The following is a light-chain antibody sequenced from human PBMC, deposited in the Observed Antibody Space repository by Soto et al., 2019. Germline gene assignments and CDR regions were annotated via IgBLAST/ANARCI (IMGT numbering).Light chain of an antibody. J-gene: IGKJ5*01. CDR3: QQRSNWPPT. CDR1: QSVSSY. CDR2: DAS. Sequence: EILMTQSPSTLSVSPGERATLSCRAGQSVSSYLAWYQQKPGQAPRLLIYDASNRATGIPARFSGSGSGTDFTLTISSLEPEDFAVYYCQQRSNWPPTFGQGTRLEIK. V-gene: IGKV3-11*01.